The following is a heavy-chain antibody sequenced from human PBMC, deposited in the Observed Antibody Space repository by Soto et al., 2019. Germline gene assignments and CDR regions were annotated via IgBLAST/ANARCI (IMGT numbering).Heavy chain of an antibody. V-gene: IGHV1-24*01. D-gene: IGHD3-3*01. CDR2: FDPEDGET. J-gene: IGHJ6*02. CDR3: ATDRRTIFGVVIIKSYGMDV. CDR1: GYTLTELS. Sequence: GASVKVSCKVSGYTLTELSMHWVRQAPGKGLEWMGGFDPEDGETIYAQKFQGRVTMTEDTSTDTAYMELSSLRSEDTAVYYCATDRRTIFGVVIIKSYGMDVWGQGTTVTVSS.